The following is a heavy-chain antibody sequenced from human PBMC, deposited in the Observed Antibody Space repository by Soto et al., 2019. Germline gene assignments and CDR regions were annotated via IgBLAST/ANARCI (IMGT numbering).Heavy chain of an antibody. CDR3: ARDYYYDSSGYYFRLDY. V-gene: IGHV1-69*01. CDR1: GGTFSSYA. D-gene: IGHD3-22*01. CDR2: IIPIFGTA. J-gene: IGHJ4*02. Sequence: QVQLVQSGAEVKKPGSSVKVSCKASGGTFSSYAISWVRQAPGQGLEWMGGIIPIFGTANYAQKFQGRVTITADESTSTAYMELSSLRSDDTAVYYCARDYYYDSSGYYFRLDYWGQGTLVTVSS.